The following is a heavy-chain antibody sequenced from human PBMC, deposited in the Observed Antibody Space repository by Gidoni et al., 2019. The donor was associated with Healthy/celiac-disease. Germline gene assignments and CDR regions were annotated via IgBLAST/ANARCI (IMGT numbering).Heavy chain of an antibody. CDR3: ARIPLVGVGATNY. D-gene: IGHD1-26*01. Sequence: VQLVKSGAEVQKPGASVQASCTASGYSFTSYGISWVRQAPGQGIEWMGLISAYNGNTNYAQKLQGRVTMTTDTSTSTAYMELRSLRSDDTAVYYCARIPLVGVGATNYWGQGTLVTVSS. V-gene: IGHV1-18*01. J-gene: IGHJ4*02. CDR1: GYSFTSYG. CDR2: ISAYNGNT.